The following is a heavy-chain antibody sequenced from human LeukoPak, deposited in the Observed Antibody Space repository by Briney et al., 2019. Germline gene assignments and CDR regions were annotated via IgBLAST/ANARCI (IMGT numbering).Heavy chain of an antibody. J-gene: IGHJ4*02. CDR2: IIPIFGTA. Sequence: GSSVKVSFKASGGTFSSYAISWVRQAPGQGLEWMGGIIPIFGTANYAQKFQGRVTITADESTSTAYMELSSLRSEDTAVYYCARVSPYYDILTGYYGTATRSMAFDYWGQGTLVTVSS. CDR3: ARVSPYYDILTGYYGTATRSMAFDY. D-gene: IGHD3-9*01. V-gene: IGHV1-69*01. CDR1: GGTFSSYA.